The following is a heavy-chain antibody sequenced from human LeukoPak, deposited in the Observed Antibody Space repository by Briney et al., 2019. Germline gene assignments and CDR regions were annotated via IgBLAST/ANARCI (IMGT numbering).Heavy chain of an antibody. CDR1: GFTFSSYA. D-gene: IGHD5-18*01. CDR3: ARDVGRTAMVSHYFDY. Sequence: GGSLRVSCAASGFTFSSYAMHWVRQAPGKGLEWVAVISYDGSNKYYADSVKGRFTISRDNSKNTLYLQMNSLRAEDTAVYYCARDVGRTAMVSHYFDYWGQGTLVTVSS. CDR2: ISYDGSNK. V-gene: IGHV3-30*04. J-gene: IGHJ4*02.